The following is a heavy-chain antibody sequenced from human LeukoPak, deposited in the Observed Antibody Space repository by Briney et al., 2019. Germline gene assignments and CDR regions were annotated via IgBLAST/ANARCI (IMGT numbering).Heavy chain of an antibody. D-gene: IGHD6-13*01. CDR3: AREAPYSSSCDY. CDR2: ITNDGSST. CDR1: GLTFSSHW. V-gene: IGHV3-74*01. Sequence: GGSLRLSCAASGLTFSSHWMHWVRQAPGKGLVWVSRITNDGSSTTYADSVKGRFTISRDNAKNSLYLQMNSLRAEDTAVYYCAREAPYSSSCDYWGQGTLVTVSS. J-gene: IGHJ4*02.